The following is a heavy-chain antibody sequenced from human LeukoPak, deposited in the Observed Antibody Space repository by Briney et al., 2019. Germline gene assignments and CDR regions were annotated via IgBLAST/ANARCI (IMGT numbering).Heavy chain of an antibody. CDR1: GGSISGTDLY. J-gene: IGHJ4*02. D-gene: IGHD5-18*01. Sequence: PSETLSLTCTVSGGSISGTDLYWGWIRQLPGKGLEWIGNIHSSGNSFCNPSLKSRVTISVDTSKNQFSLKLSSVTAADTAVYYCARDQGYSYGPFDYWGQGTLVTVSS. CDR3: ARDQGYSYGPFDY. V-gene: IGHV4-39*02. CDR2: IHSSGNS.